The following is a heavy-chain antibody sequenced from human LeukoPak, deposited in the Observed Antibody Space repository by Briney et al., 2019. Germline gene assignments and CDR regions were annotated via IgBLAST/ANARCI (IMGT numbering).Heavy chain of an antibody. D-gene: IGHD1-1*01. Sequence: GGSLGLSCAASGFTFSSYAMHWVRQAPGKGLEWVAVMSYDGSNEYYADSVKGRFTISRDNSKNTVYLQMNSLRAEDTAVYYCARVATLNWNYYDYWGQGTLVTVSS. V-gene: IGHV3-30-3*01. J-gene: IGHJ4*02. CDR2: MSYDGSNE. CDR1: GFTFSSYA. CDR3: ARVATLNWNYYDY.